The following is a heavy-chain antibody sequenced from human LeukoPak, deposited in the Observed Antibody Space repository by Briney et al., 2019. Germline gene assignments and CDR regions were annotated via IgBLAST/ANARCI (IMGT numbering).Heavy chain of an antibody. CDR3: AARNYYDSSGYYTR. CDR2: ISGSGGST. V-gene: IGHV3-23*01. D-gene: IGHD3-22*01. CDR1: GFTFSSYA. Sequence: GGSLRLSCAASGFTFSSYAMSWVRQAPGKGLEWVSAISGSGGSTYYADSVKGRFTISRDNSKNTLYLQMNSLRAEDTAVYYCAARNYYDSSGYYTRWGQGTLVTVSS. J-gene: IGHJ4*02.